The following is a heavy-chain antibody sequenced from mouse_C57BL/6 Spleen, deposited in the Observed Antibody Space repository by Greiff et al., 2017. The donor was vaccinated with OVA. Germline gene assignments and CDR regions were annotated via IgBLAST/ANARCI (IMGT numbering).Heavy chain of an antibody. CDR3: ARHEDPNCGSRTGGFAY. J-gene: IGHJ3*01. D-gene: IGHD1-1*01. CDR1: GYTFTEYT. V-gene: IGHV1-62-2*01. Sequence: VQLQESGAELVKPGASVKLSCKASGYTFTEYTIHWVKQRSGQGLEWIGWFYPGGGSTKYNEKFKDKATLTATKSTSTIYMRLSRMTSEDAAVYFCARHEDPNCGSRTGGFAYWGQGTLVTVSA. CDR2: FYPGGGST.